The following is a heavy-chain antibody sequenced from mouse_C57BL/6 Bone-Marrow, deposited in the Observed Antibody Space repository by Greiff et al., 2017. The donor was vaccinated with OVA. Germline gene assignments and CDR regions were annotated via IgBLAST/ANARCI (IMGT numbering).Heavy chain of an antibody. Sequence: LKESGAELVRPGSSVTLSCKDSYFAFMASAMHWVKQRPGHGLEWIGSFTMYRDATASSENFKGKATLTANTSSSTAYMELSSLTSEDSAVYYCASGNYFAYWGQGTLVTVSA. J-gene: IGHJ3*01. CDR3: ASGNYFAY. CDR2: FTMYRDAT. D-gene: IGHD2-1*01. CDR1: YFAFMASA. V-gene: IGHV1-49*01.